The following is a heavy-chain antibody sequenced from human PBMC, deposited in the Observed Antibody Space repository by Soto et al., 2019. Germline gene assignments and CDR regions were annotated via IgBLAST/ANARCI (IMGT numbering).Heavy chain of an antibody. CDR2: ISYDGSNK. V-gene: IGHV3-30-3*01. CDR1: GFTFSSYA. J-gene: IGHJ6*02. CDR3: ASELVAGKIYYYYGMDV. Sequence: SLRLSCAASGFTFSSYAMHWVRQAPGKGLEWVAVISYDGSNKYYADSVKGRFTISRDNSKNTLYLQMNSLRAEDTAVYYCASELVAGKIYYYYGMDVWGQGTTVTVSS. D-gene: IGHD6-19*01.